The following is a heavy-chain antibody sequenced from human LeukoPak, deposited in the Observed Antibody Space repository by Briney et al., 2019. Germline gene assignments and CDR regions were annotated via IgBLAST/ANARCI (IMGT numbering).Heavy chain of an antibody. J-gene: IGHJ6*02. D-gene: IGHD3-16*02. CDR2: ISSSSSTV. CDR3: ARGTRSLMDV. Sequence: GGSLRLSCAASGFTFSSYSMNWVRQAPGKGLEWVSYISSSSSTVYYADSVKGRFTISRDNAKNSLYLQMNSLRAEGTAVYYCARGTRSLMDVWGQGTTVTVSS. V-gene: IGHV3-48*01. CDR1: GFTFSSYS.